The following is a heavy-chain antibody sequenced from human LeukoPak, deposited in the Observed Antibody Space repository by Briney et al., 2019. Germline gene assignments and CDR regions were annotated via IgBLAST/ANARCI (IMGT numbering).Heavy chain of an antibody. D-gene: IGHD2-2*01. Sequence: SETLSLTCTVSGGSISSYYWSWIRQPPGKGLEWIGYIYYSGSTNYNPSLKSRVTISADTSKNQFSLKLSSVTAADTAVYYCARSGYCSSTSCPRKVAEDYWGQGTLVTVSS. CDR3: ARSGYCSSTSCPRKVAEDY. CDR2: IYYSGST. J-gene: IGHJ4*02. V-gene: IGHV4-59*12. CDR1: GGSISSYY.